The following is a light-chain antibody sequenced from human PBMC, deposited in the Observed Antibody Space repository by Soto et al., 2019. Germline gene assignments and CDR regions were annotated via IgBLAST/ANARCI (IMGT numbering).Light chain of an antibody. Sequence: EIVFTQSTGTLSLSPGERATLSWRASQSVSSIYLGWYQQKPGQAPRLLIYGASSRATGIPDRFSGSGSGTDFTLTISRLEPEAFAVYDCQQYGDSTRWTFGQGTKVDI. V-gene: IGKV3-20*01. CDR3: QQYGDSTRWT. CDR1: QSVSSIY. CDR2: GAS. J-gene: IGKJ1*01.